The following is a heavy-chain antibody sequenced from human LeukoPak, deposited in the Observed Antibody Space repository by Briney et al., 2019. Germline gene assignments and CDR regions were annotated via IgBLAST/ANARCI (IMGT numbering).Heavy chain of an antibody. V-gene: IGHV3-23*01. CDR2: ISGGTGTP. J-gene: IGHJ4*02. CDR1: GFTFSNYA. D-gene: IGHD4-17*01. CDR3: AKRRSTVITMDYFDY. Sequence: GGSLRLSCAASGFTFSNYAMSWVRQAPGKGLEWVSGISGGTGTPFYADSVKGRFTISRDNSKNTLYLQMSSLRGEDTAVYFCAKRRSTVITMDYFDYWGQGTLVTVSS.